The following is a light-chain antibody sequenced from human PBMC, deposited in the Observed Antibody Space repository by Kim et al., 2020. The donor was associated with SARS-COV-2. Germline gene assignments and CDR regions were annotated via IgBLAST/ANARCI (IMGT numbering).Light chain of an antibody. V-gene: IGLV2-14*04. Sequence: GQSITISCTGTSSDVGGYDFVSWYQQHPGKAPKLMIYAVSNRPSGVSTRFSGSKSGNTASLTISGLQVEDEADYYCTSYTSVSTYVFGSGTKVTVL. J-gene: IGLJ1*01. CDR2: AVS. CDR3: TSYTSVSTYV. CDR1: SSDVGGYDF.